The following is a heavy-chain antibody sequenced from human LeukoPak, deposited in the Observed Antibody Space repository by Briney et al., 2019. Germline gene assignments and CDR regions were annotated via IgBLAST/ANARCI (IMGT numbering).Heavy chain of an antibody. CDR1: GFTLSNYW. CDR3: ARAPYASSRAGFDP. J-gene: IGHJ5*02. D-gene: IGHD2-2*01. V-gene: IGHV3-74*01. Sequence: GGSLRLSCAATGFTLSNYWMHWVRQAPGKGLVRVSRTNTDGSSTTYADSVKGRFTISRDNAKNTLYLQMNSLRAEDTAAYYCARAPYASSRAGFDPWGQGTLVTVSS. CDR2: TNTDGSST.